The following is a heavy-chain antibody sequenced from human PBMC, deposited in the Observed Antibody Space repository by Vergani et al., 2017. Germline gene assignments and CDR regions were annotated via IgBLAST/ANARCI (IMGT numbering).Heavy chain of an antibody. CDR2: ISSSSSYI. CDR1: GFTFSSYA. V-gene: IGHV3-21*01. CDR3: AREARGGYCSSTSCYIDY. J-gene: IGHJ4*02. Sequence: EVQLLESGGGLVQPGGSLRLSCAASGFTFSSYAMSWVRQAPGKGLEWVSSISSSSSYIYYADSVKGRFTISRDNAKNSLYLQMNSLRAEDTAVYYCAREARGGYCSSTSCYIDYWGQGTLVTVSS. D-gene: IGHD2-2*01.